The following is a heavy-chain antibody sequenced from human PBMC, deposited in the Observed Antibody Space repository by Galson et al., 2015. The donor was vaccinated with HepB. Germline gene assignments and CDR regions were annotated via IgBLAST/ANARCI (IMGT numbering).Heavy chain of an antibody. CDR2: IYSGGTT. J-gene: IGHJ2*01. V-gene: IGHV3-53*01. CDR3: ARDLRSWYFDL. CDR1: EFSVSNNY. Sequence: SLRLSCAASEFSVSNNYMTWVRQAPGKGLEWVSVIYSGGTTYYADSVKGRFTISRDNSKNTLYLQMNSLRAEDTAMYYCARDLRSWYFDLWGRGTLVTVSS.